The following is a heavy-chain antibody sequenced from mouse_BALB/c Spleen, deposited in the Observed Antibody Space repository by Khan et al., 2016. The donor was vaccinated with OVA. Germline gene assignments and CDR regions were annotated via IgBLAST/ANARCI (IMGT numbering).Heavy chain of an antibody. J-gene: IGHJ1*01. CDR2: ISSGSATI. CDR1: GFTFSTFG. D-gene: IGHD2-4*01. Sequence: EVELEEPGGGLVQPGGSRKLPCAASGFTFSTFGMHWVRQAPEKGLEWVAYISSGSATIYYADTVKGRFTISRDNPKNTLFLQMTSLRSDDTPIYYCARSMITTWYFDVWGEGTTVTVSS. CDR3: ARSMITTWYFDV. V-gene: IGHV5-17*02.